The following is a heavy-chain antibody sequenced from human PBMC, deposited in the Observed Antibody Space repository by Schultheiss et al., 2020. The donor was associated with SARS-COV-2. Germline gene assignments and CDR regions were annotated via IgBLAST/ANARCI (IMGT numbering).Heavy chain of an antibody. CDR1: GGSISSYY. CDR2: MYTSGNT. V-gene: IGHV4-4*07. J-gene: IGHJ5*02. CDR3: ARDQIHWFDP. Sequence: SQTLSLTCIVSGGSISSYYLNWIRQSAGKGLEWIGRMYTSGNTNYNPSLKSRVTVSVDLSNNQFSLKLNSVTAADTAVYYCARDQIHWFDPWGQGNLVTVSS.